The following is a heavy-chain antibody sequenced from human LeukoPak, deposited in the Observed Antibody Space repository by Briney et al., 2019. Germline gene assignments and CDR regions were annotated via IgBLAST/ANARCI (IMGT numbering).Heavy chain of an antibody. CDR1: GFSFSNHW. V-gene: IGHV3-74*03. CDR3: TRDVSQSSSWYGEFDY. D-gene: IGHD6-13*01. J-gene: IGHJ4*02. Sequence: PGGSLRLSCAASGFSFSNHWMHWVRQVPGKGLVWVSRINSDGSSTTYADSVKGRFTISRDNAKNTLYLQMNSRRDEDTAVYYCTRDVSQSSSWYGEFDYWGQGTQVTVSS. CDR2: INSDGSST.